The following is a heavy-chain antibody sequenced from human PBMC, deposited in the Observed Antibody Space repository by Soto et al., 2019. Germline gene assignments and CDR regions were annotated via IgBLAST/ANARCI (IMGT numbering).Heavy chain of an antibody. CDR2: MYYSGNT. CDR1: GGTINSSGYY. V-gene: IGHV4-31*03. Sequence: SETLSLTCSVSGGTINSSGYYWSWIRQHPAKGLEWIGYMYYSGNTYYNPSLKTRVTISKDTSKNQFSLKLNSVIAADTAVYYCARSTYSFGFSWGQGTLVTVS. J-gene: IGHJ5*02. D-gene: IGHD5-18*01. CDR3: ARSTYSFGFS.